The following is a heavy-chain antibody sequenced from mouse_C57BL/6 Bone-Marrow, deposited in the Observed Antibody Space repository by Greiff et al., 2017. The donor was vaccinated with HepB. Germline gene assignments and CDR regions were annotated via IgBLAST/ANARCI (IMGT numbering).Heavy chain of an antibody. J-gene: IGHJ3*01. D-gene: IGHD1-1*01. CDR2: IRSKSNNYAT. CDR3: VPPITTVVARAY. V-gene: IGHV10-1*01. CDR1: GFSFNTYA. Sequence: EVKLMESGGGLVQPKGSLKLSCAASGFSFNTYAMNWVRQAPGKGLEWVARIRSKSNNYATYYADSVKDRFTISRDDSESMLYLQMNNLKTEDTAMYYCVPPITTVVARAYWGQGTLVTVSA.